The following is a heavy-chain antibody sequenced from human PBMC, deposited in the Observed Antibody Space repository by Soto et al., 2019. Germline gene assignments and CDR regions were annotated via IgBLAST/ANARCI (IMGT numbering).Heavy chain of an antibody. CDR2: IFSSGTT. Sequence: SETLSLTCTDSGDSISSDNKYWSWIRQAPGKGLEWIGYIFSSGTTYYNPSLKSRLTMSLDTSQNQFSLRLASVTDADSAVYYCARVPSPFDYYYAMDVWGQGTTVTVSS. D-gene: IGHD3-16*01. V-gene: IGHV4-30-4*01. CDR1: GDSISSDNKY. J-gene: IGHJ6*02. CDR3: ARVPSPFDYYYAMDV.